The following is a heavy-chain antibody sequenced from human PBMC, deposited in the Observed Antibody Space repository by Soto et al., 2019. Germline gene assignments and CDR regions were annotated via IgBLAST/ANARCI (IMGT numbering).Heavy chain of an antibody. CDR1: GDTFTDYY. D-gene: IGHD2-21*02. Sequence: QVQLMQSGAEVKKPGASVKVSCKASGDTFTDYYIHWVRQAPGQGLEWMGTVNPSGGHTTYAQHFVGRVTMTRDTSTSTLYMELTSLTSDDTAIYYGARGGHVVVVTAALDYWGQGTLVTVSS. CDR2: VNPSGGHT. CDR3: ARGGHVVVVTAALDY. J-gene: IGHJ4*02. V-gene: IGHV1-46*01.